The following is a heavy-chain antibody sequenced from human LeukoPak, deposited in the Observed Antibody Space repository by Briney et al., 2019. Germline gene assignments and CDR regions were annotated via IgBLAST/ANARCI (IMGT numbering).Heavy chain of an antibody. CDR1: GGSITSSSYY. V-gene: IGHV4-39*01. Sequence: SETLSLTCTVSGGSITSSSYYWGWVRQPPGKGLEWIGSVYYSGSTYYNPARKSRVTMSVDTSKNQFSLKLSSLTAADTAVYYCARHRGRDTNDYWGQGTLVTVSS. D-gene: IGHD5-18*01. CDR2: VYYSGST. CDR3: ARHRGRDTNDY. J-gene: IGHJ4*02.